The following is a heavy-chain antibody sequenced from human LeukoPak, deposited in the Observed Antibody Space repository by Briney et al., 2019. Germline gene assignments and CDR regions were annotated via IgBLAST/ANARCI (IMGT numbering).Heavy chain of an antibody. CDR3: ARARIVVVPAGAFDV. CDR1: GFTFSSYS. V-gene: IGHV3-21*01. D-gene: IGHD2-2*01. CDR2: ISSSSSYI. J-gene: IGHJ3*01. Sequence: GGSLRLSCAASGFTFSSYSMNWVRQAPGKGLEWVSSISSSSSYIYYADSVKGRFTISRDNAKNSLYLQMNSLRAEDTAVYYCARARIVVVPAGAFDVWGQGTMVTVSS.